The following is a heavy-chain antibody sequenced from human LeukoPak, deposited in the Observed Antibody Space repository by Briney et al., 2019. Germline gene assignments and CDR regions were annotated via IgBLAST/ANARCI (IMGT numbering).Heavy chain of an antibody. CDR1: GGSISSGSYY. CDR2: IYTSGST. D-gene: IGHD2-15*01. Sequence: PSETLSLTCTVSGGSISSGSYYWSWIRQPAGKGLEWIGRIYTSGSTNYNPSLKSRVTISVDTSKNQFSLKLSSVTAADTAVYYCARVVGWYFDLWGRGTLVTVSS. J-gene: IGHJ2*01. CDR3: ARVVGWYFDL. V-gene: IGHV4-61*02.